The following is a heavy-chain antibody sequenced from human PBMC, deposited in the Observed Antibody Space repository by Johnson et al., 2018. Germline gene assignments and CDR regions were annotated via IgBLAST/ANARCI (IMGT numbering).Heavy chain of an antibody. J-gene: IGHJ1*01. CDR3: AKDDRPTLRPAAYVQH. D-gene: IGHD2-15*01. CDR2: ISYDESNK. V-gene: IGHV3-30*18. Sequence: QVQLQESGGGSVQPGRSLRLSCAASGFTFSTYAMHWVRQAPGKGLEWVSVISYDESNKDYADSVKGRFTISRDNSKNTLYLEMNSLRVEDTAVYYCAKDDRPTLRPAAYVQHWGQGTLVTGSS. CDR1: GFTFSTYA.